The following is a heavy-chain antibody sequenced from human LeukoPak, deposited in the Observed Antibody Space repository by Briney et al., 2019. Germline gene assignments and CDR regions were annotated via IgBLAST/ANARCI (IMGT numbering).Heavy chain of an antibody. CDR2: IYYSGST. CDR1: GGSISSSSYY. V-gene: IGHV4-39*01. J-gene: IGHJ6*02. D-gene: IGHD3-16*01. Sequence: SETLSLTCTVSGGSISSSSYYWGWIRQPPGKGLEWIGSIYYSGSTYYNPSLKSRVTISVDTSKNQFSLKLSSVTAADTAVYFCARHPPETLPRHYFYGMDVLGQGTTGTGSS. CDR3: ARHPPETLPRHYFYGMDV.